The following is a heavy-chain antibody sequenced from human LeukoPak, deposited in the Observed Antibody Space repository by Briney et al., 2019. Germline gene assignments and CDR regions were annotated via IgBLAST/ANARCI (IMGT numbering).Heavy chain of an antibody. CDR3: ARVYSSSWYFWFDP. CDR2: IYYSGST. CDR1: GVSISSYY. D-gene: IGHD6-13*01. Sequence: SETLSLTCTVSGVSISSYYWSWIRQPPGKGLEWVGYIYYSGSTNYNPSLKSRVTISVDTSKNQFSLKLSSVTAADTAVYYCARVYSSSWYFWFDPWGQGTLVTVSS. J-gene: IGHJ5*02. V-gene: IGHV4-59*01.